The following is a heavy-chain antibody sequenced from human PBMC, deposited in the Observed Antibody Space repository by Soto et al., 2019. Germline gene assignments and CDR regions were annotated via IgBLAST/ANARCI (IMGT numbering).Heavy chain of an antibody. D-gene: IGHD3-22*01. Sequence: ASVKVSCKASGYTFTGYYMHWVRQAPGQGLEWMGWINPNSGGTNYAQKFQGRVTMTRDTSISTAYMELSRLRSDDTAVYYCARDSKDSSGYYYQDWGQGTLVTVYS. CDR1: GYTFTGYY. CDR3: ARDSKDSSGYYYQD. CDR2: INPNSGGT. V-gene: IGHV1-2*02. J-gene: IGHJ4*02.